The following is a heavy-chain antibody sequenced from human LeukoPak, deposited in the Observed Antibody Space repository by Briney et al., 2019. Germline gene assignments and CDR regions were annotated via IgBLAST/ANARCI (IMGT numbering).Heavy chain of an antibody. CDR3: AKDKNYDILTGYFESPNWYFDL. Sequence: PSETLSLTCTVSGGSISSYYWSWIRQPAGKGLEWIGRIYTSGSTNYNPSLKSRFTMSVDASKNQFSLKLSSVTAADTAVYYCAKDKNYDILTGYFESPNWYFDLWGRGTLVTVSS. D-gene: IGHD3-9*01. J-gene: IGHJ2*01. CDR1: GGSISSYY. CDR2: IYTSGST. V-gene: IGHV4-4*07.